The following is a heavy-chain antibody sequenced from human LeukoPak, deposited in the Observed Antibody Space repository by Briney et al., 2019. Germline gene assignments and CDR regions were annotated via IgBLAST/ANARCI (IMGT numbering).Heavy chain of an antibody. CDR2: IHHSGRT. V-gene: IGHV4-38-2*02. J-gene: IGHJ5*02. Sequence: SETLSLTCTVSGYSISSDYYWGWIRQPPGKGLEWIGSIHHSGRTYYNPSLRSRVTISVDTSKNQFSLKLSSVTAADTAVYYCARDHLANLASRLFDPWGQGTLVTVSS. CDR3: ARDHLANLASRLFDP. CDR1: GYSISSDYY. D-gene: IGHD3-3*01.